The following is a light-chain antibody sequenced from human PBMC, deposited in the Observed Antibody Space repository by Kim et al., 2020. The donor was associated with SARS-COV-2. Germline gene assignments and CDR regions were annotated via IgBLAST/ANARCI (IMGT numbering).Light chain of an antibody. CDR2: GRN. CDR1: SLRSYY. CDR3: KSRDSNGNVV. Sequence: SSGLTQDPAVSVALGQTVRITCQGDSLRSYYASWYQQKPGQAPVLVIYGRNNRPSGIPDRFSGSTSGNTASLTITGAQAEDEADYYCKSRDSNGNVVFGGGTQLTVL. J-gene: IGLJ2*01. V-gene: IGLV3-19*01.